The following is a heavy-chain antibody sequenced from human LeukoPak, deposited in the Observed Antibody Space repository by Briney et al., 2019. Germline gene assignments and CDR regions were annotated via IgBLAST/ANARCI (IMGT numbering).Heavy chain of an antibody. J-gene: IGHJ4*02. Sequence: GGSLRLSCAASGFTFSSYAMSWVRQAPGKGLEWVSAISGSGGSTYYADSVKSRFTISRDNSKNTLYLQMNSLRAEDTAVYYCAKVRSSWYSRFDYWGQGTLVTVSS. CDR2: ISGSGGST. D-gene: IGHD6-13*01. CDR1: GFTFSSYA. V-gene: IGHV3-23*01. CDR3: AKVRSSWYSRFDY.